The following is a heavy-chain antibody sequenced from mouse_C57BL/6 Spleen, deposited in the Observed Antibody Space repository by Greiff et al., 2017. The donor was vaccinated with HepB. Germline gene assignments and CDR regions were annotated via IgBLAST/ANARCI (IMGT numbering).Heavy chain of an antibody. Sequence: EVKVEESGEGLVKPGGSLKLSCAASGFTFSSYAMSWVRQTPEKRLEWVAYISSGGDYIYYADTVKGRFTISRDNARNTLYLQMSSLKSEDTAMYYCTRDRDGYPLDYWGQGTTLTVSS. J-gene: IGHJ2*01. V-gene: IGHV5-9-1*02. CDR1: GFTFSSYA. CDR3: TRDRDGYPLDY. CDR2: ISSGGDYI. D-gene: IGHD2-3*01.